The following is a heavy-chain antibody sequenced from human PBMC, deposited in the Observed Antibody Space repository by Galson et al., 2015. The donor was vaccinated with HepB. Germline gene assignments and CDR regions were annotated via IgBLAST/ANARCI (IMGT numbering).Heavy chain of an antibody. CDR2: IYPGDSDT. CDR3: ARQYYDFWSGYSGAFDI. J-gene: IGHJ3*02. D-gene: IGHD3-3*01. CDR1: GYSFTSYW. Sequence: VKKPGESLKISCKGSGYSFTSYWIGWVRQMPGKGLEWMGIIYPGDSDTRYSPSFQGQVTISADKSISTAYLQWSSLKASDTAMYYCARQYYDFWSGYSGAFDIWGQGTMVTVSS. V-gene: IGHV5-51*01.